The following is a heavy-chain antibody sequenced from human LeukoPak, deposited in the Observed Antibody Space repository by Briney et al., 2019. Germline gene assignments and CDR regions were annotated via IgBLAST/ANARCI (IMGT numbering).Heavy chain of an antibody. CDR2: IYYSGST. V-gene: IGHV4-39*01. CDR1: GGSISSSSYY. Sequence: PSETLSLTCTVSGGSISSSSYYWGWIRQPPGEGLEWIGSIYYSGSTYYNPSLKSRVTISVDTSKNQFSLKLSSVTAADTAVYYCSGVGEYYYYMDVWGKGTTVTVSS. J-gene: IGHJ6*03. CDR3: SGVGEYYYYMDV. D-gene: IGHD1-26*01.